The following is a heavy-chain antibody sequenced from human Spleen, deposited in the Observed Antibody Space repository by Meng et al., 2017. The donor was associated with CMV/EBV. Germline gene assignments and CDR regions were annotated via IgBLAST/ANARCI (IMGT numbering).Heavy chain of an antibody. D-gene: IGHD3-16*02. J-gene: IGHJ4*02. CDR3: ARGSFFFHGGGYTARDLPNDS. Sequence: YYMTWIRQAPEKELELVAYISSITSDTTYYANSLKGRFTISRDNGKNSLYLQMNNLRAEDTAVYYCARGSFFFHGGGYTARDLPNDSWGQGTLVTVSS. CDR2: ISSITSDTT. CDR1: YY. V-gene: IGHV3-11*04.